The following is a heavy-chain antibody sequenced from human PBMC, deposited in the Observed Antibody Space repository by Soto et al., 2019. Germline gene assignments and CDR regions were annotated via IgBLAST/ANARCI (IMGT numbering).Heavy chain of an antibody. Sequence: QVQLVQSGAEVKKPGSSVKVSCKASGGTFSSYAIIWVRQAPGPGLDGMGGPIPIFGTAKYAQKFQGRVTITADESTSTAYMELSSLRSEDTAVYYCARDLSWSSSWPYYYYGMDVWGQGSTVTVSS. V-gene: IGHV1-69*01. CDR2: PIPIFGTA. CDR3: ARDLSWSSSWPYYYYGMDV. CDR1: GGTFSSYA. D-gene: IGHD6-13*01. J-gene: IGHJ6*02.